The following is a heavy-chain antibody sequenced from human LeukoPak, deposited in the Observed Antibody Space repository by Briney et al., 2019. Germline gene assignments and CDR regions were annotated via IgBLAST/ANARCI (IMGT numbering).Heavy chain of an antibody. CDR3: ARDPTSGGGAFDI. CDR1: GGSISSGGYY. Sequence: PSETLSLTCAVSGGSISSGGYYWSWIRQHPGKGLEWIGYIYYSGSTYYNPSLKSRVTISVDTSKNQFSLKLSSVTAADTAVYYCARDPTSGGGAFDIWGQGTMVTVSS. V-gene: IGHV4-31*11. J-gene: IGHJ3*02. D-gene: IGHD2-15*01. CDR2: IYYSGST.